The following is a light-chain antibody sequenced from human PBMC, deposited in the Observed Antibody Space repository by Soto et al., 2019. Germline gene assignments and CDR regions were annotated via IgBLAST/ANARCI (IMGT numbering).Light chain of an antibody. CDR2: GAS. CDR1: QSVSGSY. V-gene: IGKV3-20*01. J-gene: IGKJ3*01. CDR3: QQYGSSRGLT. Sequence: EIVLTQSPGTLSLSPGERATLSCRASQSVSGSYLAWYQQKPGQAPRLLIYGASSRATGIPDRFSGSGSGTDFTLTISRLEPEDFAVYYCQQYGSSRGLTFGPGTKVDIK.